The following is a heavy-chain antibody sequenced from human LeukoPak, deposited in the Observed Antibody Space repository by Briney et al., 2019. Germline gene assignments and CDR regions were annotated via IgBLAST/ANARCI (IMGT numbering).Heavy chain of an antibody. D-gene: IGHD1-1*01. CDR2: NYYSGST. CDR1: GRSIISYY. J-gene: IGHJ4*02. V-gene: IGHV4-59*01. Sequence: PTETLSLTCTVSGRSIISYYCSSIRQPPGKGLEWIGYNYYSGSTNYNPSLKGRVPISVDTFKNQSSLKLSSLTAADTAVYYCARGTGGHYYWGQGTLVTVSS. CDR3: ARGTGGHYY.